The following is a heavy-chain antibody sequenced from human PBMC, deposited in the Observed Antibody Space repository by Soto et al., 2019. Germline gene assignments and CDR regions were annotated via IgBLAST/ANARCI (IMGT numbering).Heavy chain of an antibody. CDR2: IWYDGSNK. J-gene: IGHJ6*02. V-gene: IGHV3-33*01. D-gene: IGHD6-6*01. CDR1: GFTFSSYG. Sequence: QVQLVESGGGVVQPGRSLRLSCAASGFTFSSYGMHWVRQAPGKGLEWVAVIWYDGSNKYYADSVKGRFTISRDNSKNTLYLQMNSLRDEDTAVYYCARDRVVRVEAGAAPPLYYYNYGMDVWGQGTTVTVSS. CDR3: ARDRVVRVEAGAAPPLYYYNYGMDV.